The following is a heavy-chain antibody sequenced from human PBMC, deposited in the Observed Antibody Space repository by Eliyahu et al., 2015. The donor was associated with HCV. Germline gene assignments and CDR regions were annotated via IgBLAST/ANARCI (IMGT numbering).Heavy chain of an antibody. V-gene: IGHV2-70*01. CDR3: ARAPTVGPTTYFDY. Sequence: QVTLRESGPALVKPTQTLTLTXPFXGFSLTTXGMCVXWIRQPPGKALEWLALVDWDHERYYSTSLKTRLTLSKDTSKNQVVLTMTNVNSVDTATYYCARAPTVGPTTYFDYWGQGTLVTVSS. J-gene: IGHJ4*02. CDR2: VDWDHER. D-gene: IGHD1-26*01. CDR1: GFSLTTXGMC.